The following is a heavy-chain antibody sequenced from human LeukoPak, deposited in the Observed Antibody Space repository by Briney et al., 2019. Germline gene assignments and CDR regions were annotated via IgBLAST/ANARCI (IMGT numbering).Heavy chain of an antibody. J-gene: IGHJ4*02. Sequence: SETLSLTCTVSGDSINSGSYYWSWIRQPAGKGLEWIGRIYTSGSTNYNPSLKSRITMSVDTSKNQFSLRLNSVTAADTAVYYCARDYWGLDYWGQGTLVTVSS. D-gene: IGHD7-27*01. CDR1: GDSINSGSYY. CDR2: IYTSGST. CDR3: ARDYWGLDY. V-gene: IGHV4-61*02.